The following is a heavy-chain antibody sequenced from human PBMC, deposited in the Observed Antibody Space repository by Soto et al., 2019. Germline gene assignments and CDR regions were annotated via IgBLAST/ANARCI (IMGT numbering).Heavy chain of an antibody. CDR3: ARAVTWGLDV. CDR1: GFTFSLYS. V-gene: IGHV3-48*02. CDR2: ISRSSTGI. D-gene: IGHD3-10*01. J-gene: IGHJ6*01. Sequence: EVQLVESGGGLVQPGGSLRLSCAASGFTFSLYSMSWVRKAPGKGLEWVSYISRSSTGIHYADSVKGRFTISRDDVTNSMHLQMNSLRDGDTAVYYCARAVTWGLDVWGQGTTVSISS.